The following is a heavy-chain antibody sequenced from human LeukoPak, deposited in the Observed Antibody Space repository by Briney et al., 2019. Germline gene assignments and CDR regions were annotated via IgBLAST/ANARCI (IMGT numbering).Heavy chain of an antibody. V-gene: IGHV1-2*06. Sequence: ASVKVSCKASGYTFTGYYMHWVRQAPGQGLEWMGRINPNSGGTNYAQKFQGRVTMTRDTSISTAYMELSRLRSDDTAVYYCARDPSYSSGWYDYWGQGTLVTVSS. J-gene: IGHJ4*02. CDR3: ARDPSYSSGWYDY. CDR2: INPNSGGT. CDR1: GYTFTGYY. D-gene: IGHD6-19*01.